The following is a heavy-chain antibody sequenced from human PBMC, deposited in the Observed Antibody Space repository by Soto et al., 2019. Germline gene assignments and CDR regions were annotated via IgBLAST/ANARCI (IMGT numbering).Heavy chain of an antibody. J-gene: IGHJ4*02. Sequence: GGSLRLSCAASGFTFSSYARHWVRQAPGKGLEWVAVISYDGSNKYYADSVKGRFTISRDNSKNTLYLQMNSLRAEDTAVYYCARAPSSSSYYYDSSGNPNGYWGQGTLVTVSS. CDR2: ISYDGSNK. V-gene: IGHV3-30-3*01. D-gene: IGHD3-22*01. CDR3: ARAPSSSSYYYDSSGNPNGY. CDR1: GFTFSSYA.